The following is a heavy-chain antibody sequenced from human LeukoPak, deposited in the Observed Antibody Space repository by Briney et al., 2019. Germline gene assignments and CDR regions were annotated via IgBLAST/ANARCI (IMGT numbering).Heavy chain of an antibody. CDR1: GYTFTSYS. CDR3: ARSVTGDMDY. Sequence: ASVKVSCKASGYTFTSYSLHWVRQAPGQGLEWMGIINPSGGSTSYAQKFQGRVTMTRDTSTSTVYMGVSSLRSDDTAVYYCARSVTGDMDYWGQGTLVTVSS. J-gene: IGHJ4*02. CDR2: INPSGGST. V-gene: IGHV1-46*01. D-gene: IGHD7-27*01.